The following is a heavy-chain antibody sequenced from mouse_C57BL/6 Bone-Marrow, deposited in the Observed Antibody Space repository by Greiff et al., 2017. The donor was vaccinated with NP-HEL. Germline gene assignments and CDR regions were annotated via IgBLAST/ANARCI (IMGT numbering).Heavy chain of an antibody. D-gene: IGHD4-1*01. CDR1: GFTFSSYG. CDR3: ARQRPNWGRAY. J-gene: IGHJ3*01. V-gene: IGHV5-6*01. Sequence: EVKLVESGGDLVKPGGSLKLSCAASGFTFSSYGMSWVRQTPDKRLEWVATISSGGSYTYYPDSVKGRFTISRDNAKNTLYLQMSSLKSEDTAMYYCARQRPNWGRAYWGQGTLVTVSA. CDR2: ISSGGSYT.